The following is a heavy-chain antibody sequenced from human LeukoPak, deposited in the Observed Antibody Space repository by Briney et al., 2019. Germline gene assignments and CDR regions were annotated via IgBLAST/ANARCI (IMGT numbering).Heavy chain of an antibody. V-gene: IGHV4-34*01. Sequence: PSETLSLTCAVYGGSFSGYYWSWIRQPPGKGLEWIGEINHSGSTNYNPSLKSQVTISVDTSKNQFSLKLSSVTAADTAVYYCARGRQLLSKGDLSFDYWGQGTLVTVSS. CDR3: ARGRQLLSKGDLSFDY. D-gene: IGHD2-2*01. J-gene: IGHJ4*02. CDR2: INHSGST. CDR1: GGSFSGYY.